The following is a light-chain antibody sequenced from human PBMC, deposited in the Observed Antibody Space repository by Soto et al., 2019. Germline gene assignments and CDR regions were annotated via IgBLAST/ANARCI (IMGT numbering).Light chain of an antibody. J-gene: IGLJ1*01. CDR1: SSDVGGYNY. Sequence: QSVLTQPASVSGSPGQSITISCTGSSSDVGGYNYVSWFQQHPGKAPKLMIYEVNNRPSGVSNRFSGSKSGNTASLTISGLQAEDEADYYRSSYTTSSTYVFGTGTKVTVL. V-gene: IGLV2-14*01. CDR3: SSYTTSSTYV. CDR2: EVN.